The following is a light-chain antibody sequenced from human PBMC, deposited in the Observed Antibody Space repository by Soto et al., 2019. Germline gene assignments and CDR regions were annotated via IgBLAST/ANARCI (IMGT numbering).Light chain of an antibody. Sequence: QSVLTQPPSVSGAPGQRVTISCTGSSSNIGAGYDVHWYQQVPGTAPKLLIYGNSNRPAGVPDRFSGSKSGTSASLAITGLQAEDDADYYCQSYDSSLSGWVFGTGTKLTVL. J-gene: IGLJ1*01. CDR3: QSYDSSLSGWV. V-gene: IGLV1-40*01. CDR1: SSNIGAGYD. CDR2: GNS.